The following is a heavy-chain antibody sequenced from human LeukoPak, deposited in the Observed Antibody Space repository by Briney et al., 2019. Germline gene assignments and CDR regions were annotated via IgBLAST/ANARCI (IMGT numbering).Heavy chain of an antibody. Sequence: PGGSLRLSCAASGFTFSSYSMNWIRQPPGKGLEWIGYVYYTGSTNYNPSLKSRVTISVDTSKNQFSLKLSSVTAADTAVYYCAGLVVVAALFDYWGQGTLVTVSS. D-gene: IGHD2-15*01. J-gene: IGHJ4*02. CDR2: VYYTGST. CDR3: AGLVVVAALFDY. V-gene: IGHV4-59*08. CDR1: GFTFSSYS.